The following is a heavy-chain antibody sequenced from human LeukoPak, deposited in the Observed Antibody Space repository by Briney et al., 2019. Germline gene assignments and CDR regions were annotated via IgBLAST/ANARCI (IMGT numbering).Heavy chain of an antibody. CDR2: INPSGGST. D-gene: IGHD1-14*01. CDR3: ARDRSSIGGVTTDAFDI. J-gene: IGHJ3*02. V-gene: IGHV1-46*01. CDR1: GYTFTSYD. Sequence: ASVKVSCKASGYTFTSYDINWVRQAPGQGLEWMGLINPSGGSTSYAQKFQGRVTMTRDTSTSTVYMELSSLRSEDTAVYYCARDRSSIGGVTTDAFDIWGQGTMVTVSS.